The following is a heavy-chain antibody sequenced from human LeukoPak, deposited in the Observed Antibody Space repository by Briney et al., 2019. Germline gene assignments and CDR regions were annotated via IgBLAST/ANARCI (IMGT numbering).Heavy chain of an antibody. CDR2: IYTSGST. V-gene: IGHV4-61*02. J-gene: IGHJ3*02. D-gene: IGHD4-11*01. CDR3: AITRLGTFDI. Sequence: SQTLSLTCTVSGGSISSGSYYWSWIRQPAGKGLEWIGRIYTSGSTNYNPSLKSRVTISVDTSKNQFSLKLSSVTAADTAVYYCAITRLGTFDIWGQGTMVTVSS. CDR1: GGSISSGSYY.